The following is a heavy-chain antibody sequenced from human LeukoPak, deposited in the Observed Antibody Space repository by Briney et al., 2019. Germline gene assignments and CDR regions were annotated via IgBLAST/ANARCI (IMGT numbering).Heavy chain of an antibody. CDR3: ARDRDYDFWSGLVYYYGMDV. CDR2: ISAYNGNT. V-gene: IGHV1-18*01. CDR1: GYTFTSYG. D-gene: IGHD3-3*01. Sequence: ASVKVSCTASGYTFTSYGISWVRQAPGQGLEWMGWISAYNGNTNYAQKLQGRVTMTTDTSTSTAYMELRSLRSDDTAVYYCARDRDYDFWSGLVYYYGMDVWGQGTTVTVSS. J-gene: IGHJ6*02.